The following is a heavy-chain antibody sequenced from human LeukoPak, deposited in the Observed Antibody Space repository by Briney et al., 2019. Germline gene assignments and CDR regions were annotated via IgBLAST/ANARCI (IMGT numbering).Heavy chain of an antibody. J-gene: IGHJ4*02. D-gene: IGHD3-22*01. Sequence: GGSLRLSCAASGFTFSNAWMSWVRQAPGKGLEWVGRIKSKTDGGTTDYAAPVKGRFTISRDDSKNTLYLQMNSLKTEDTAVYYCTTQYYYDSRGYYHDYWGQGTLVTVSS. CDR3: TTQYYYDSRGYYHDY. CDR2: IKSKTDGGTT. V-gene: IGHV3-15*01. CDR1: GFTFSNAW.